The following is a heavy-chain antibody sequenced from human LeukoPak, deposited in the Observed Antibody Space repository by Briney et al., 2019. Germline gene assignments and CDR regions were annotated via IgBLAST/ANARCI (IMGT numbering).Heavy chain of an antibody. CDR1: GFPFSLYG. J-gene: IGHJ4*02. Sequence: GGSLRLSYAASGFPFSLYGMFWVRQAPGKGLEWVAYMSYHEVRTYYGDSVRGRFTISRDNSENTLSLQMDSLRPEDTAIYYCAKKFPGNDDFFDSWGPGTLVTVSS. V-gene: IGHV3-30*18. CDR2: MSYHEVRT. CDR3: AKKFPGNDDFFDS. D-gene: IGHD4-23*01.